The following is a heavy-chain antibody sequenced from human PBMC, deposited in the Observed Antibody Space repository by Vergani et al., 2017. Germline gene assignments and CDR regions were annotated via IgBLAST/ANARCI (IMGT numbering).Heavy chain of an antibody. CDR3: ARDRGHYYYYYMYV. J-gene: IGHJ6*03. Sequence: QVQLQESGPGLVKPSQTLSLTCTVSGGSISSGGYYWSWIRQHPGKGLGWIGYIYYSGSTYYNPSLTSRVIISGDTSKSQFSLKLSSVTAADTAVYYCARDRGHYYYYYMYVWGKGTTVTVSS. CDR2: IYYSGST. V-gene: IGHV4-31*03. CDR1: GGSISSGGYY. D-gene: IGHD3-10*01.